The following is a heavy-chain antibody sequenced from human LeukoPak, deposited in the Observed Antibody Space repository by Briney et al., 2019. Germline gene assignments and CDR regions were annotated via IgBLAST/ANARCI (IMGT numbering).Heavy chain of an antibody. CDR1: NYSISDGYY. D-gene: IGHD1-26*01. J-gene: IGHJ1*01. Sequence: SDTLSLTCTVSNYSISDGYYWAWLRQTPGKGLEWIGSVFRSGNTYYNPSLRGRISISVDTSRNQFSLKLHAVTVADAAVYCCARQVGATLRYFHRWGQGTLVAVSS. V-gene: IGHV4-38-2*02. CDR3: ARQVGATLRYFHR. CDR2: VFRSGNT.